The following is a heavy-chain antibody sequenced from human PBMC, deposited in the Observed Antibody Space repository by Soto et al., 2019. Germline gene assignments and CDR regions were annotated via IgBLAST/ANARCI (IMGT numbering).Heavy chain of an antibody. Sequence: QVQLQESGPGLVKPSQTLSLTCTVSGGSISSGDYYWSWISQPPGKGLEWIGYIYYSGSTYYNPSLKSRVTISVDTSKNQFSLKLSSVTAADTAVYYCASTYYYDSSGFYYGVGAFDIWGQGTMVTVSS. D-gene: IGHD3-22*01. CDR1: GGSISSGDYY. V-gene: IGHV4-30-4*01. J-gene: IGHJ3*02. CDR2: IYYSGST. CDR3: ASTYYYDSSGFYYGVGAFDI.